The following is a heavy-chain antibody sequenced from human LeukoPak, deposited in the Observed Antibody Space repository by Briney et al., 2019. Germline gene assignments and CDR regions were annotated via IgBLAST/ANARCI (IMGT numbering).Heavy chain of an antibody. CDR1: GGSFSGYY. D-gene: IGHD3-10*01. V-gene: IGHV4-34*01. J-gene: IGHJ5*02. Sequence: PSETLSLTCAVYGGSFSGYYWGWIRQPPGKGLEWIGSIYYSGSTYYTPSLKSRVTISVDTSKNQFSLKLNSVTAADTAVYYCARARPSITMVRGVLNWFDPWGQGTLVTVSS. CDR3: ARARPSITMVRGVLNWFDP. CDR2: IYYSGST.